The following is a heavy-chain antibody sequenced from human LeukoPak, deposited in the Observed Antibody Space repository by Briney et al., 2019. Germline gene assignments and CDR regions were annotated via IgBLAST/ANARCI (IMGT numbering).Heavy chain of an antibody. J-gene: IGHJ4*02. CDR2: INPNSGGT. D-gene: IGHD3-10*01. CDR1: GYTFTGYY. V-gene: IGHV1-2*02. Sequence: VASVKVSCKASGYTFTGYYMHWVRQAPGQGLEWMGWINPNSGGTNYAQKFQGRVTMTRDTSISTAYMELSRLRSDDTAVYYCARVLVMWNGWGSYYGYWGQGTLVTVSS. CDR3: ARVLVMWNGWGSYYGY.